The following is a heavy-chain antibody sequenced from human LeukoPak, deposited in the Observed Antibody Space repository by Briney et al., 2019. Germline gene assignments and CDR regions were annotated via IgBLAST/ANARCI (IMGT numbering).Heavy chain of an antibody. CDR3: ATFLGATFFDH. CDR1: GFTFSSYW. CDR2: IKQDGSVK. Sequence: GGSLRLSCAASGFTFSSYWMSWVRQAPGMGLQWVANIKQDGSVKTYVDSMKGRFTISRDNAKNSLYLQMNSLRGEDTAVYYCATFLGATFFDHWGQGTLVSVSS. J-gene: IGHJ4*02. D-gene: IGHD1-26*01. V-gene: IGHV3-7*01.